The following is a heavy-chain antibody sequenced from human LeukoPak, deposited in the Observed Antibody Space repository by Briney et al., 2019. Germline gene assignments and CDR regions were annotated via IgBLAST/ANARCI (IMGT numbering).Heavy chain of an antibody. CDR2: IYYSGST. Sequence: SETLSLTCTVSGGPISSYYWSWIRQPPGKGLEWVGYIYYSGSTKYNPSLKSRVTISVDTYKNQFSLKLSSVTAVDTAVYYCTRGTVGSTDYWGQGTLVTVSS. CDR3: TRGTVGSTDY. J-gene: IGHJ4*02. CDR1: GGPISSYY. V-gene: IGHV4-59*08. D-gene: IGHD1-26*01.